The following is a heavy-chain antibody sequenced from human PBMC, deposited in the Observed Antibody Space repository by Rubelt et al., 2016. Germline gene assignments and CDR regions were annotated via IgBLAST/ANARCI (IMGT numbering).Heavy chain of an antibody. D-gene: IGHD7-27*01. CDR2: IKQDGSET. CDR3: ARDLNWAFDY. V-gene: IGHV3-7*01. J-gene: IGHJ4*02. Sequence: GGSLRLSCVASGFTFSSCAMYWVRQAPGKGLEWVANIKQDGSETYYVDSVKGRFTISRDNAKNSLDLQMNSLRAEDTAVYYCARDLNWAFDYWGQGTLVTVSS. CDR1: GFTFSSCA.